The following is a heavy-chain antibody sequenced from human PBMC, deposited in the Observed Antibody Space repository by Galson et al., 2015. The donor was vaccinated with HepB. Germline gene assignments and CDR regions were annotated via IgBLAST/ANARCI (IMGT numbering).Heavy chain of an antibody. CDR2: ISGSGGST. D-gene: IGHD3-3*01. J-gene: IGHJ4*02. V-gene: IGHV3-23*01. CDR3: AKLAVLRFLEWLSNDFDY. CDR1: GFTFSSYA. Sequence: SLRLSCAASGFTFSSYAMSWVRQAPGKGLEWVSAISGSGGSTYYADSVKGRFTISRDNSKNTVFLQMNSLRAEDSAVYYCAKLAVLRFLEWLSNDFDYWGQGTLVTVSS.